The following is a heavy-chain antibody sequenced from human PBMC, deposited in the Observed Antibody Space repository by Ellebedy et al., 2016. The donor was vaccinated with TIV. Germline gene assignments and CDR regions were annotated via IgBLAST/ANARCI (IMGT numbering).Heavy chain of an antibody. CDR3: AIGVDGFSYSFDY. D-gene: IGHD2-2*03. Sequence: MPSETLSLTCTVSGDSIRNGGYYCSWIRQLPGKGLEWIGYINHTGSTCYDPSLKSRVSISFDTSENQFSLKLRSVTAADTAVYYCAIGVDGFSYSFDYWGQGTLVTVSS. CDR2: INHTGST. J-gene: IGHJ4*02. V-gene: IGHV4-31*03. CDR1: GDSIRNGGYY.